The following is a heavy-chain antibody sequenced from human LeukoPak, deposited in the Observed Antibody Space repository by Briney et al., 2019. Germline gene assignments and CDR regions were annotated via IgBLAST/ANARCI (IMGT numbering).Heavy chain of an antibody. J-gene: IGHJ6*03. CDR2: MNPNSGNT. CDR3: ARSGGYDILTGYLDYYYYYYMNV. Sequence: ASVKVSCKASGYTFTSYDINWVRQATGQGLEWMGWMNPNSGNTGYAQKFQGRVTITRNTSISTAYMELSSLRSEDTAVYYCARSGGYDILTGYLDYYYYYYMNVWGKGTTVTVSS. V-gene: IGHV1-8*03. CDR1: GYTFTSYD. D-gene: IGHD3-9*01.